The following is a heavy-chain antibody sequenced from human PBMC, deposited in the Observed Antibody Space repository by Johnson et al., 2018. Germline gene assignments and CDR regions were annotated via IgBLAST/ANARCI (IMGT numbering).Heavy chain of an antibody. J-gene: IGHJ1*01. Sequence: VQLQESGGGLVQPGGSLRLSCAASGIASGYTFSTYWMHWVRQAPGKGLVCVSRVTGDVSATSYADSVKGRFTISRDNTKKSFYLQMSSLRVEDTAVYYCVVGMMDFEHWGQGSLVTVSS. CDR3: VVGMMDFEH. V-gene: IGHV3-74*01. CDR2: VTGDVSAT. D-gene: IGHD1-26*01. CDR1: GIASGYTFSTYW.